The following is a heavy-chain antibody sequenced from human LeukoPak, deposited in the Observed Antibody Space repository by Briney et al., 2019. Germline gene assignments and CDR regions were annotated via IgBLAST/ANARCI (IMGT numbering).Heavy chain of an antibody. J-gene: IGHJ4*02. Sequence: GGSLRLSCAASGFTFSSYAMYWVRQAPGKGLEYVSAISSNGGSTYYADSVKGRFTISRDNSKNTLYLQMGSLRAEDMAVYSCARVSGDGYYFDYWGQGTLATVSS. CDR2: ISSNGGST. CDR3: ARVSGDGYYFDY. CDR1: GFTFSSYA. V-gene: IGHV3-64*02.